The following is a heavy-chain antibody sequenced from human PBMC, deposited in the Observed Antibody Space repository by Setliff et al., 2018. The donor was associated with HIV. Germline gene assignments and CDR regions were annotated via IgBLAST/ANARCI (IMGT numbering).Heavy chain of an antibody. V-gene: IGHV4-61*08. CDR3: ARADSGYDLGELYYFDS. Sequence: SETLSLTCTVSGGSISSGDYYWGWIRQPPGKGLEYLAFTFHSGSIEYNPSLNSRVTMSVDTSKNQFYLQLTSVTAADTAVYYCARADSGYDLGELYYFDSWGQGTLVTVSS. CDR2: TFHSGSI. CDR1: GGSISSGDYY. J-gene: IGHJ4*02. D-gene: IGHD5-12*01.